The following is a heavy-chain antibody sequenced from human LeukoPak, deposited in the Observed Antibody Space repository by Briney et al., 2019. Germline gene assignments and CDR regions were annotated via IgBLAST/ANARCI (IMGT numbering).Heavy chain of an antibody. D-gene: IGHD3/OR15-3a*01. J-gene: IGHJ5*02. Sequence: PSETLSLTCTVSGGSISSSSYYWGWIRQPPGKGLEWIGSIYHSGSTYYNPSLKSRVTISVDTSKNQFSLKLSSVTAADTAVYYCARAFDLDEGSLGWFDPWGQGTLVTVSS. CDR1: GGSISSSSYY. CDR3: ARAFDLDEGSLGWFDP. CDR2: IYHSGST. V-gene: IGHV4-39*07.